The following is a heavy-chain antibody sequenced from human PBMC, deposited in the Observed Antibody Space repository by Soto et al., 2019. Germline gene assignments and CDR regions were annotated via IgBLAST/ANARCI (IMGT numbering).Heavy chain of an antibody. CDR1: GGTFSSYA. Sequence: SVKVSCKASGGTFSSYAIGWVRQAPGQGLEWMGGIIPIFGTANYAQKFQGRVTITADKSTSTAYMELSSLRSEDTAVYYCARATMVRGVIIYNWFDPWGQGTLVTVSS. J-gene: IGHJ5*02. V-gene: IGHV1-69*06. CDR2: IIPIFGTA. CDR3: ARATMVRGVIIYNWFDP. D-gene: IGHD3-10*01.